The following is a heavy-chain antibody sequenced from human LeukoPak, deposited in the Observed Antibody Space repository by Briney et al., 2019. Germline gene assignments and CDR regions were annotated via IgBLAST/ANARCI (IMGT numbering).Heavy chain of an antibody. CDR3: ARDLDYDSSGYYYVRWFDP. J-gene: IGHJ5*02. Sequence: GASVKVSCKASGYTFTNNAMHWVRQAPGQRPEWMGWINAGNGNTKYSQYFQGRVTITGDTSASTAYMELSSLRSEDTAVYYCARDLDYDSSGYYYVRWFDPWGQGTLVTVSS. D-gene: IGHD3-22*01. CDR2: INAGNGNT. CDR1: GYTFTNNA. V-gene: IGHV1-3*01.